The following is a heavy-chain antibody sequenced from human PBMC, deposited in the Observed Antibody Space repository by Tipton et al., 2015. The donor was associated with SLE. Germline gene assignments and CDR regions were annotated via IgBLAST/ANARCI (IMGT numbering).Heavy chain of an antibody. CDR1: GYSFTTYY. V-gene: IGHV1-46*01. D-gene: IGHD2-15*01. J-gene: IGHJ6*03. CDR3: ARGLYCSASSWQTMEGYYHFYMDV. Sequence: QLVQSGAEVKKPGASVKVSCKASGYSFTTYYVHWVRQAPGQGFEWMGVINPSDGITSYAQKFQDRVTVTSDTSTSTVYMEVSSLRAEDTAVYFCARGLYCSASSWQTMEGYYHFYMDVWGKGTTVTVS. CDR2: INPSDGIT.